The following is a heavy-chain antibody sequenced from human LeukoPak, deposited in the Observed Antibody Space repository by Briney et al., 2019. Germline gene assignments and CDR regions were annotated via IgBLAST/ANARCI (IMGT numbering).Heavy chain of an antibody. CDR3: AAEAGGRYYYYMDV. CDR1: GYTFTSYD. D-gene: IGHD4-23*01. Sequence: GASVKVSCKASGYTFTSYDINWVRQATGQGLEWMGWMNPNSGNTGYAQKFQERVTITRDMSTSTAYMELSSLRSEDTAVYYCAAEAGGRYYYYMDVWGKGTTVTVSS. J-gene: IGHJ6*03. V-gene: IGHV1-8*01. CDR2: MNPNSGNT.